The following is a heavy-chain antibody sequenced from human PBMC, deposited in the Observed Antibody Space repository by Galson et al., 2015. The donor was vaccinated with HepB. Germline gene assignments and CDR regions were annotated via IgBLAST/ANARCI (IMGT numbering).Heavy chain of an antibody. CDR1: GYDFTSYS. CDR3: ARDRDYYDLWAH. D-gene: IGHD3-22*01. V-gene: IGHV1-46*01. CDR2: INPSGGST. J-gene: IGHJ4*02. Sequence: SVKVSCKASGYDFTSYSLNWVRQAPGQGLEWMGMINPSGGSTTYAQKFQGRVTMTRDTSTSTFYMQLSNLRSEDTAVYYYARDRDYYDLWAHWGQGSLVTVST.